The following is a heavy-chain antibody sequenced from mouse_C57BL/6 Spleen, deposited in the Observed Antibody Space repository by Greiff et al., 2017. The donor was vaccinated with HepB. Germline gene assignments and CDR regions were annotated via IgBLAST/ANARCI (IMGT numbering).Heavy chain of an antibody. D-gene: IGHD1-1*01. CDR2: IYPGDGDT. V-gene: IGHV1-80*01. CDR1: GYAFSSYW. Sequence: QVQLKESGAELVKPGASVKISCKASGYAFSSYWMNWVKQRPGKGLEWIGQIYPGDGDTNYNGKFKGKATLTADKSSSTAYMQLSSLTSEDSAVYFGARSYYGSSPYAMDYWGQGTSVTVSS. J-gene: IGHJ4*01. CDR3: ARSYYGSSPYAMDY.